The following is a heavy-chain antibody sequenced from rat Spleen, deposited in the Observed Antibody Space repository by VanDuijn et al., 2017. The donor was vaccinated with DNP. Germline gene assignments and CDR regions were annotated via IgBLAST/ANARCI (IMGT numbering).Heavy chain of an antibody. Sequence: QVQLKESGPGLVQSSQTLSLTCTVSGFSLSTYDVRWIRQPPGKGLEWMGIIGTGGTTEYNPILKSRLSISRDTSKSQVFLRMNSLQSEDTATYYCARDWDGYNIDYWGQGVMVTVSS. D-gene: IGHD4-1*01. CDR2: IGTGGTT. V-gene: IGHV2-43*01. CDR3: ARDWDGYNIDY. J-gene: IGHJ2*01. CDR1: GFSLSTYD.